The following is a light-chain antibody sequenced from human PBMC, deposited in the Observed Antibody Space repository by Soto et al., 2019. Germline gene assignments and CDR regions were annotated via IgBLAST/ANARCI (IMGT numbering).Light chain of an antibody. CDR2: AAS. CDR3: LQDYSYPRT. Sequence: AIQMTQSPSSLSASIGDRVTITCRASQGIRNELGWYQQKPGKAPILLIYAASSLQSGVPSRFSGSGSGTDSTLTISSLQPEDFATYYCLQDYSYPRTFGQGTKVEVK. V-gene: IGKV1-6*01. J-gene: IGKJ1*01. CDR1: QGIRNE.